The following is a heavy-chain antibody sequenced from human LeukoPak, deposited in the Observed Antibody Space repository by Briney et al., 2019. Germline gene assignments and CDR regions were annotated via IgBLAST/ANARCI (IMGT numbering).Heavy chain of an antibody. D-gene: IGHD1-26*01. V-gene: IGHV3-7*03. J-gene: IGHJ4*02. Sequence: GGSLGPSFEALGFTFGTYSRNWARRPPGKGPEWVANIKQDESEKYYVDSVKGRFTISRDNAKNSLYLQMNSLRAEDTAVYYCARDKIVGATNFDNWGQGTLVTVSS. CDR1: GFTFGTYS. CDR2: IKQDESEK. CDR3: ARDKIVGATNFDN.